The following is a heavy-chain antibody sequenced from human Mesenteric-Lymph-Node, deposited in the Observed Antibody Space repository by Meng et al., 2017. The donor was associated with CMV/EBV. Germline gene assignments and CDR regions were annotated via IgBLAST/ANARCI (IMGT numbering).Heavy chain of an antibody. V-gene: IGHV1-3*01. D-gene: IGHD4-17*01. CDR1: GYTFTSYA. CDR3: ARPHGDPFYFDY. CDR2: INAGNGLT. Sequence: SCKASGYTFTSYAMHWVRQAPGQRLEWMGWINAGNGLTKYSQKFQGRVTITRDTSANTAYMELSSLRSEDTAVYYCARPHGDPFYFDYWGQGTLVTVSS. J-gene: IGHJ4*02.